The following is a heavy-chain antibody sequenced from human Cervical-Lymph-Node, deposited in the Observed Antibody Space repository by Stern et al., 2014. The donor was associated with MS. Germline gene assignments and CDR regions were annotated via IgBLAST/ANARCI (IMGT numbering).Heavy chain of an antibody. J-gene: IGHJ3*02. CDR2: IIPKFGST. V-gene: IGHV1-69*01. CDR3: AREDGAVVTGDDAFDI. Sequence: QVQLMQSGTEVKKPRSSVKVSCKASGGTFSSFAITWVRQAPGQGLEWMGGIIPKFGSTNYAQKFQGRVMITADEYTSTAYMELSSLRSEDTAVYYCAREDGAVVTGDDAFDIWGQGTMVIVSS. CDR1: GGTFSSFA. D-gene: IGHD4-23*01.